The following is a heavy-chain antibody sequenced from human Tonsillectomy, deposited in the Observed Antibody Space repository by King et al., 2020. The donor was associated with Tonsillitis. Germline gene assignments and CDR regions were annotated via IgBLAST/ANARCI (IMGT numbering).Heavy chain of an antibody. CDR2: INPSGGST. V-gene: IGHV1-46*03. CDR1: GYTFTSYY. J-gene: IGHJ4*02. CDR3: ARGYIVGATFGSLRREGY. D-gene: IGHD1-26*01. Sequence: VQLVESGAEVKKPGASVKVSCKASGYTFTSYYMHWVRQAPGQGLEWMGIINPSGGSTSYAQKFQGRVTMTRDTSTSTVYMELSSLRSEDTAVYYCARGYIVGATFGSLRREGYWGKGTLVTVSS.